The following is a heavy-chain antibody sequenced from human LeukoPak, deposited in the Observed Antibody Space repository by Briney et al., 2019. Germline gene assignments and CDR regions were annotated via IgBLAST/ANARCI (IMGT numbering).Heavy chain of an antibody. D-gene: IGHD5-24*01. V-gene: IGHV1-69*06. CDR3: ARAVRWLQQYNWFDP. Sequence: GSSVKVSCKASGGTFSSYAISWVRQAPGQGLEWMGGIIPIFGTANYAQKFQGRVTITADKSTSTAYMELSSLRSEDTAVYYCARAVRWLQQYNWFDPWGQGTLVTVSS. CDR1: GGTFSSYA. J-gene: IGHJ5*02. CDR2: IIPIFGTA.